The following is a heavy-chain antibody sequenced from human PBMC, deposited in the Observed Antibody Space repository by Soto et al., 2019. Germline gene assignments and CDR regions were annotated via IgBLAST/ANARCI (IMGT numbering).Heavy chain of an antibody. D-gene: IGHD4-17*01. CDR1: GGSISGYY. V-gene: IGHV4-59*01. CDR2: IDYSGST. J-gene: IGHJ5*01. CDR3: ARARTSWKSDDGDCSRSAAKGLDS. Sequence: SETLSLTCTVYGGSISGYYWSWIRQPPGKGLEWIGYIDYSGSTNYNPSLKSRVTISVDTSKNQFSLKLSSVTAADTAVYYCARARTSWKSDDGDCSRSAAKGLDSWGKGTPVTVSS.